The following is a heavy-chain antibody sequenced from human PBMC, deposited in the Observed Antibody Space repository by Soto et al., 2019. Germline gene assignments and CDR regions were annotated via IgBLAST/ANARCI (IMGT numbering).Heavy chain of an antibody. J-gene: IGHJ3*02. CDR2: ISSSSSYI. Sequence: EVQLVESGGGLVKPGGSLRLSCAASGFTFSSYSMNWVRQAPGKGLEWVSSISSSSSYIYYADSVKGRFTISRDNAKNSLYLQMNSLRAEDTAVYYCARASLLDRVPRHFDIWGQGPILTVSS. CDR3: ARASLLDRVPRHFDI. V-gene: IGHV3-21*01. CDR1: GFTFSSYS. D-gene: IGHD5-12*01.